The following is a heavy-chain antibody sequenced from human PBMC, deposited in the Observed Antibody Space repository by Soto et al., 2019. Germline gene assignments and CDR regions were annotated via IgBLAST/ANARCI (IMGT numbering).Heavy chain of an antibody. Sequence: PSQTLSLPWTVSSAPLSSGANLLCRILQHKGKGLESIANIYYDGGTYYNPSLKSRVTISFDTSKNQFSLKLSSVTAADTAVYYCARSHIVPRLLMYPYDYWGQGTPVT. CDR3: ARSHIVPRLLMYPYDY. J-gene: IGHJ4*02. CDR1: SAPLSSGANL. D-gene: IGHD6-6*01. V-gene: IGHV4-39*01. CDR2: IYYDGGT.